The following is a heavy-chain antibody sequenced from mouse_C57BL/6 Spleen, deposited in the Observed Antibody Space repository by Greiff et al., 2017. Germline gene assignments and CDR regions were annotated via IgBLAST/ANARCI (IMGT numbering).Heavy chain of an antibody. Sequence: QVQLQQPGAELVMPGASVKLSCKASGYTFTSYWMHWVKQRPGQGLEWIGEIDPSDSYTNYNQKFKGKSTLTVDKSSSTAYMQLSSLTSEDSAVYYCARNYYGSSCFDYWGQGTTLTVSS. J-gene: IGHJ2*01. CDR2: IDPSDSYT. V-gene: IGHV1-69*01. CDR1: GYTFTSYW. CDR3: ARNYYGSSCFDY. D-gene: IGHD1-1*01.